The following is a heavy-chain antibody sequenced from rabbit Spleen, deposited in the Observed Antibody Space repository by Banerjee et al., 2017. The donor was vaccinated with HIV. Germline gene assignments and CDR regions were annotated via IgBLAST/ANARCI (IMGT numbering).Heavy chain of an antibody. CDR2: IYNGDDTT. CDR3: ARGSATMPMVITGYYFSL. D-gene: IGHD2-1*01. CDR1: GFDFSSDA. V-gene: IGHV1S47*01. Sequence: QEQLEESGGDLVKPEGSLTLTCKASGFDFSSDAMCWVRQAPGKGPEWIACIYNGDDTTYYASWVHGRFTISKASSTTVTLQMTSLTAADTATYFCARGSATMPMVITGYYFSLWGPGTLVTVS. J-gene: IGHJ4*01.